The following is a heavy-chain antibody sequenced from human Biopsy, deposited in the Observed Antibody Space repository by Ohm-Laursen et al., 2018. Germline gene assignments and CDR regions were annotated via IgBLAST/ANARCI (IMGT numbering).Heavy chain of an antibody. D-gene: IGHD5-24*01. Sequence: GATVTISCKASGNTFATYHIYWVRQAPGQGLEWMGVISPSGATTSFSQKFQGRITMTRDTSTGTVYMDLNSLGSEDTAVYYCARAGVGSDGTDSCYYGMDVWGPGTTVTVSS. CDR2: ISPSGATT. V-gene: IGHV1-46*01. CDR1: GNTFATYH. CDR3: ARAGVGSDGTDSCYYGMDV. J-gene: IGHJ6*02.